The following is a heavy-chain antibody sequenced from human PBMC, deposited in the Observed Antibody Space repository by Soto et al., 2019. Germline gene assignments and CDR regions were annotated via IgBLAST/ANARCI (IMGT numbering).Heavy chain of an antibody. D-gene: IGHD6-19*01. J-gene: IGHJ2*01. CDR2: IIPIFGRA. CDR3: AQTLGLAVAGPGRFDL. V-gene: IGHV1-69*12. Sequence: QVQLVQSGAEVKKPGSSVKVSCKASGGTFSSYAISWVRQAPGQGLEWMGGIIPIFGRANYAQNFQGRVTITADASTSTAYMELSSLRSEDTGVYYCAQTLGLAVAGPGRFDLWGRGTLVTVSS. CDR1: GGTFSSYA.